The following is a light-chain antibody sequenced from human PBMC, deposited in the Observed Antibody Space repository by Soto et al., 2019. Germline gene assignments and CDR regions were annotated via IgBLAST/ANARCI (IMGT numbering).Light chain of an antibody. Sequence: DIQMTQSPSSLSASVGDRVTMTCQASQNINTYLNWYQQRPGQAPKLLIYDASILEPGVPSRFSGSGAGTEFTFTIDSLQPEDTATYYCQQYDDPALTFGGGTKVE. CDR2: DAS. CDR1: QNINTY. CDR3: QQYDDPALT. V-gene: IGKV1-33*01. J-gene: IGKJ4*01.